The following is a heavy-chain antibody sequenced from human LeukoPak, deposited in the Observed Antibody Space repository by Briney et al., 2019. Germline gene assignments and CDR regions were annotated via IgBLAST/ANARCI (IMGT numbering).Heavy chain of an antibody. J-gene: IGHJ6*02. V-gene: IGHV1-2*02. D-gene: IGHD6-13*01. CDR3: ARDDLGIAAAGIYYYYGMDV. CDR2: INPNSGGT. CDR1: GYTFTGYY. Sequence: ASVKVSCTASGYTFTGYYMHWVRQAPGQGLEWMGWINPNSGGTNYAQKFQGRVTMTRDTSISTAYMELSRLRSDDTAVYYCARDDLGIAAAGIYYYYGMDVWGQGTTVTVSS.